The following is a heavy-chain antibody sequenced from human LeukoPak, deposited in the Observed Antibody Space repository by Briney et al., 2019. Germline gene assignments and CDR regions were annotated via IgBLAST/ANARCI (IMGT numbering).Heavy chain of an antibody. D-gene: IGHD3-22*01. Sequence: ASVKVSCKASGYTFTSYDINWVRQATGQGLEWMGWMNPNSGNTGYAQKFQGRVTMTRNTSISTAYMELSNLRSEDTAVYYCARGLYYYDSSGYYYAHWFDPWGQGTLVTVPS. CDR1: GYTFTSYD. J-gene: IGHJ5*02. V-gene: IGHV1-8*01. CDR2: MNPNSGNT. CDR3: ARGLYYYDSSGYYYAHWFDP.